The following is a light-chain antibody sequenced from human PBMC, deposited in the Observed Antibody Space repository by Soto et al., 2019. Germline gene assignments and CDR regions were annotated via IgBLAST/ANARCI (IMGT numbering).Light chain of an antibody. CDR2: KAS. CDR1: QSVTDW. Sequence: DIQMTQSPSTLSVSLGDRATITCRASQSVTDWLAWYHQKPGQAPKFLIYKASNLEGGVPSRFSGSGSGTEFTLTISSVQPDDFAAYYCQYRYDYSWTFGQGTKVEIK. J-gene: IGKJ1*01. CDR3: QYRYDYSWT. V-gene: IGKV1-5*03.